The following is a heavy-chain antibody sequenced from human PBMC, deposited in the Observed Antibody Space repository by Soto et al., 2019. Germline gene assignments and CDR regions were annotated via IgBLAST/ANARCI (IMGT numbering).Heavy chain of an antibody. Sequence: EVQLLESGGGLVQPGGSLRLSCAASGFTFSSYAMSWVRQAPGKGLEWVSAISGSGGSTYYADSVKGRFTISRDNTKNTLYLQMNSLRAEDTAVYYCAKDLDSSSWNYYFDYWGQGTLVTVSS. CDR2: ISGSGGST. V-gene: IGHV3-23*01. J-gene: IGHJ4*02. CDR3: AKDLDSSSWNYYFDY. D-gene: IGHD6-13*01. CDR1: GFTFSSYA.